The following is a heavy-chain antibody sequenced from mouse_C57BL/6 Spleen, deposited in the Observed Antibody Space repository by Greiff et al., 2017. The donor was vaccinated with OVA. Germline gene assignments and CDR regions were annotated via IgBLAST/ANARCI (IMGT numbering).Heavy chain of an antibody. J-gene: IGHJ2*01. V-gene: IGHV1-15*01. D-gene: IGHD1-1*01. Sequence: QVRLKQSGAELVRPGASVTLSCKASGYTFTDYEMHWVKQTPVHGLEWIGAIDPETGGTAYNQKFKGKAILTADKSSSTAYMELRSLTSEDSAVYYCTRSHGSSLFDYWGQGTTLTVSS. CDR1: GYTFTDYE. CDR3: TRSHGSSLFDY. CDR2: IDPETGGT.